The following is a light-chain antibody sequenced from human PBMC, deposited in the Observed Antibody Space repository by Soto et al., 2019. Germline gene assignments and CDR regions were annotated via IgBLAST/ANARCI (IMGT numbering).Light chain of an antibody. CDR1: QNINNY. J-gene: IGKJ4*01. Sequence: EIVLTQSPATLSLSPGEGATLSCRASQNINNYLAWYQQKPGQAPRLLIYDASNRATGIPARFSGSGSGTDFVLTISSLEPEDFGVYYCQQRNNWVTFGGGTKVDIK. V-gene: IGKV3-11*01. CDR2: DAS. CDR3: QQRNNWVT.